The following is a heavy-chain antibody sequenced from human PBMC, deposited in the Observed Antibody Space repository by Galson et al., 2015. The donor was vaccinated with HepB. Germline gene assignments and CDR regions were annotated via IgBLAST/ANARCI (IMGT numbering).Heavy chain of an antibody. D-gene: IGHD3-10*01. CDR1: DGSIDDFY. CDR3: ARGGFRGFDP. Sequence: ETLSLTCTVSDGSIDDFYWSWIRQPPGKGLEWIGYIFYTGDTNYNPSLKGRVTISSDTSKNQFSLKVTSVTAADTAVYYCARGGFRGFDPWGQGTLVTVSS. V-gene: IGHV4-59*01. J-gene: IGHJ5*02. CDR2: IFYTGDT.